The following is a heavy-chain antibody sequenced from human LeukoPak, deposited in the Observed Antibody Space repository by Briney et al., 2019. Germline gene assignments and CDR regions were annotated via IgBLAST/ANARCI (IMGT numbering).Heavy chain of an antibody. CDR2: IWYEGINK. V-gene: IGHV3-33*01. Sequence: GGSRRLSCAASGFTFSGYGMHGGGQAPGKGREGVAVIWYEGINKYYADSVKGRFTISRDNSKNTLYLQMDSLRAEDTAVYYCAREFGFLEWLSDYWGQGTLVTVSS. CDR3: AREFGFLEWLSDY. CDR1: GFTFSGYG. D-gene: IGHD3-3*01. J-gene: IGHJ4*02.